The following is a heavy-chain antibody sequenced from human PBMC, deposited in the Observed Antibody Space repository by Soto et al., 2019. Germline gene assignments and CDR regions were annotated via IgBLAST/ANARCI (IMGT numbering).Heavy chain of an antibody. CDR1: GFTFSSYA. D-gene: IGHD3-9*01. CDR2: ISGSGGST. J-gene: IGHJ6*03. Sequence: GGSLRLSCAASGFTFSSYAMSWVRQAPGKGLEWVSAISGSGGSTYYADSVKGRFTISRDNSKNTLYLQMNSLRAEDTAVYYCATSPYSYYDILTGDYYYYYYMDVWGKGTTVTVSS. CDR3: ATSPYSYYDILTGDYYYYYYMDV. V-gene: IGHV3-23*01.